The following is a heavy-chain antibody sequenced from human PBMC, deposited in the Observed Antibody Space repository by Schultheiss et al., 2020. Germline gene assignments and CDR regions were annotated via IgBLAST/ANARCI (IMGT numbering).Heavy chain of an antibody. J-gene: IGHJ4*02. V-gene: IGHV1-18*01. CDR3: ARLVGATSKFDY. D-gene: IGHD1-26*01. CDR2: ISAYNGDT. Sequence: ASVKVSCKASGYTLISCGVNWVRQAPGQGLEWMGWISAYNGDTNYAQKLQGRVTMTTDTSTSTAYMELRSLRSDDTAVYYCARLVGATSKFDYWGQGTLVTVSS. CDR1: GYTLISCG.